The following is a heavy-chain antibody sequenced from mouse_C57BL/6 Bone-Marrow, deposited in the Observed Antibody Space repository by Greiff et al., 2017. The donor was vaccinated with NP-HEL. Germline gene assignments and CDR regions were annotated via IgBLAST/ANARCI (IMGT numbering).Heavy chain of an antibody. CDR1: GFSLTSYG. CDR2: IWSGGST. Sequence: VKLMESGPGLVQPSPSLSITCTVSGFSLTSYGVHWVRQSPGKGLEWLGVIWSGGSTDYNAAFISRLSISKDNSKSQVFFKMNSLQADDTAIYYCARNPFRDYWYFDVWGTGTTVTVSS. CDR3: ARNPFRDYWYFDV. V-gene: IGHV2-2*01. D-gene: IGHD3-3*01. J-gene: IGHJ1*03.